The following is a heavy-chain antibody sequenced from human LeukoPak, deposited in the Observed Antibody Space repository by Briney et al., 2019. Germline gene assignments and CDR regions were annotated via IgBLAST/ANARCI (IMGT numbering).Heavy chain of an antibody. D-gene: IGHD4-17*01. J-gene: IGHJ2*01. Sequence: PGGSLRLSCAASGFTFSSYSMNWVRQAPGKGLEWVSYISSSSSTIYYADSVKGRFTISRDNAKNSLYLQMNSLRAEDTAVYYCARRDYGDYWYFDLWGRGTLVTVSS. CDR3: ARRDYGDYWYFDL. V-gene: IGHV3-48*01. CDR2: ISSSSSTI. CDR1: GFTFSSYS.